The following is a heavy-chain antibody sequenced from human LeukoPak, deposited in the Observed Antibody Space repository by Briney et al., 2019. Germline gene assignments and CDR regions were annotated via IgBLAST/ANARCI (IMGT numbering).Heavy chain of an antibody. V-gene: IGHV1-18*01. CDR1: GYTFTSYG. Sequence: GASVTVSCKASGYTFTSYGISWVRQAPGQGLEWMGWISAYNGNTNYAQKLQGRVTMTTDTSTSTAYMELRSLRSDDTAVYYCASALGYCSGGSCYDWFDPWGQGTLVTVSS. CDR3: ASALGYCSGGSCYDWFDP. J-gene: IGHJ5*02. D-gene: IGHD2-15*01. CDR2: ISAYNGNT.